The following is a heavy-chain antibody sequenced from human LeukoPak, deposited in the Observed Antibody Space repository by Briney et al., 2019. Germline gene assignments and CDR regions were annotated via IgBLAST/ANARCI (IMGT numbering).Heavy chain of an antibody. V-gene: IGHV1-2*02. CDR2: INPNSGGT. CDR3: ARGRITMVRGVISPFDP. Sequence: ASVKVSCKASGYTFTRYYMHWVRQAPAQGLEWMGWINPNSGGTNYAQKFQDRVTMTRDTSISTAYMELSRLRSDDTAVYYCARGRITMVRGVISPFDPWGQGTLVTVSS. CDR1: GYTFTRYY. D-gene: IGHD3-10*01. J-gene: IGHJ5*02.